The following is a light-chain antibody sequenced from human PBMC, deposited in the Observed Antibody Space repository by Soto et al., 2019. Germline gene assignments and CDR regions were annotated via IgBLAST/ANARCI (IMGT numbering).Light chain of an antibody. V-gene: IGKV3-20*01. CDR2: DAS. Sequence: EIVLTQSPGTLSLSPGERATLSCRASQSVTSNYLAWYQHKPGQAPRLLIYDASSRATGIPDRFSGSGSATDFTLIISRLEPEDFAVYYCQQYGTSPPLTFGGGTKVEI. CDR3: QQYGTSPPLT. CDR1: QSVTSNY. J-gene: IGKJ4*01.